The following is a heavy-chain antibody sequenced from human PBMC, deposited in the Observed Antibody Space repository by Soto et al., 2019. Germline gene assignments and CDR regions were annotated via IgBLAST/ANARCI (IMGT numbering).Heavy chain of an antibody. CDR2: ISGSGGST. CDR1: GFTFSSYA. D-gene: IGHD6-13*01. Sequence: GGSLRLSCAASGFTFSSYAMSWVRQAPGKGLEWVSAISGSGGSTYYADSVKGRFTISRDNSKNTLYLQMNSLRAEDTAVYYCAKAGSSSLYLNYYYYYMDVWGEGTTVTVSS. V-gene: IGHV3-23*01. J-gene: IGHJ6*03. CDR3: AKAGSSSLYLNYYYYYMDV.